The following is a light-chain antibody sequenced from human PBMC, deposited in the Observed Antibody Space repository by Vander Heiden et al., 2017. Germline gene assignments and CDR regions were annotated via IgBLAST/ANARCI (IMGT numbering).Light chain of an antibody. CDR2: DVY. CDR1: RTDVGTFDF. CDR3: CSYADTSTM. J-gene: IGLJ3*02. Sequence: QSALTQPRSVSGSAGQSVTTSCPASRTDVGTFDFVSWYQQHPGNAPKLVVYDVYRRPSGVPDRFSGSKSDNTASLTISGLQAEDEADYYCCSYADTSTMFGGGTKLSVL. V-gene: IGLV2-11*01.